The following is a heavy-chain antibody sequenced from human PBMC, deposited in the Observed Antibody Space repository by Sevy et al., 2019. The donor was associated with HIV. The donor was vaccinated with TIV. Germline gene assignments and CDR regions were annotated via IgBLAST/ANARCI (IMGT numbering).Heavy chain of an antibody. Sequence: GGSLRLSCTSSGFTFGDYAMSWFRQAPGKGLEWVAFIRRNSHEPYGGTTEYAASVKGRFTISRDDSKSIAYQQMNSLKTDDTAVYYCTRALATADTPEYYFDYWGQGILVTVSS. CDR2: IRRNSHEPYGGTT. J-gene: IGHJ4*02. D-gene: IGHD5-12*01. V-gene: IGHV3-49*03. CDR3: TRALATADTPEYYFDY. CDR1: GFTFGDYA.